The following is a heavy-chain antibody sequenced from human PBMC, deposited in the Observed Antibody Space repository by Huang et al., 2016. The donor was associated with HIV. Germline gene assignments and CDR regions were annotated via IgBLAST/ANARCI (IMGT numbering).Heavy chain of an antibody. V-gene: IGHV3-48*01. Sequence: EEQLVESGGGLVQPGGSLRLSCAASGFSFSSCNMTWVRKAPGKGLEWLSYISETGSVITYADSVKGRFTVSRDNAKNSLYLQMDSLRAEDTAVYYCARGYSSSWLYNWGQGTLVTVSS. J-gene: IGHJ4*02. CDR3: ARGYSSSWLYN. CDR1: GFSFSSCN. CDR2: ISETGSVI. D-gene: IGHD6-13*01.